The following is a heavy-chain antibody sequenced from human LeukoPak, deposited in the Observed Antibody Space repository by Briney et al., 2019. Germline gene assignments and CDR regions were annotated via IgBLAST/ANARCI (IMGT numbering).Heavy chain of an antibody. V-gene: IGHV4-38-2*02. D-gene: IGHD2-15*01. J-gene: IGHJ4*02. CDR2: IYHSGRT. CDR1: GYSISSGYF. Sequence: PSETLSLTCTVSGYSISSGYFWGWIRQPPGKGLECIGTIYHSGRTYYNPSLKSRVTISVDTSKNQFSLKLSSVTAADTAVYYCARYCSGGSCYPSDYWGQGTLVTVSS. CDR3: ARYCSGGSCYPSDY.